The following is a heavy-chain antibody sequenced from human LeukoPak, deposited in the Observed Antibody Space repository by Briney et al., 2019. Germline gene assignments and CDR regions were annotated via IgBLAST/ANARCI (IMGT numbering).Heavy chain of an antibody. CDR2: TRNKANSYTT. Sequence: GGSLRLSCTASGFTFGDYAMSWVRQAPGKGLEWVGRTRNKANSYTTEYAASVKGRFTISRDDSKNSLYLQMNSLKTEDTAVYYCARSSGIGSGSYYYFDYWGQGTLVTVSS. CDR1: GFTFGDYA. CDR3: ARSSGIGSGSYYYFDY. V-gene: IGHV3-72*01. D-gene: IGHD3-10*01. J-gene: IGHJ4*02.